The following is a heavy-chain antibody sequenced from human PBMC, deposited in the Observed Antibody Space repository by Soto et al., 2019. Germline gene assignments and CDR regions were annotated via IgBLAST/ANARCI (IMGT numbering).Heavy chain of an antibody. J-gene: IGHJ5*02. D-gene: IGHD1-26*01. Sequence: QVQLVESGGGVVQPGRSLRLSCAASGFTFSSYGMHWVRQAPGKGLEWVAVIWYDGSNKYYADSVKGRFTISRDNSKNTLYLQMNSPRAEDTAVYYCARDLEELGPSGWFDPWGQGTLVTVSS. CDR1: GFTFSSYG. CDR2: IWYDGSNK. V-gene: IGHV3-33*01. CDR3: ARDLEELGPSGWFDP.